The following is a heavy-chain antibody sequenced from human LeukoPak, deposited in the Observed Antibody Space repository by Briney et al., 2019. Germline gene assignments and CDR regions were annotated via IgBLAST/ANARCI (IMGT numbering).Heavy chain of an antibody. CDR1: GGSISSYY. CDR3: ARDSDYYDSSGYPSLDY. Sequence: SETLSLACTVSGGSISSYYWSWIRQPAGKGLEWIGRIYTSGSTNYNPSLKSRVTMSVDTSKNQFSLKLSSVTAADTAVYYCARDSDYYDSSGYPSLDYWGQGTLVTVSS. D-gene: IGHD3-22*01. V-gene: IGHV4-4*07. J-gene: IGHJ4*02. CDR2: IYTSGST.